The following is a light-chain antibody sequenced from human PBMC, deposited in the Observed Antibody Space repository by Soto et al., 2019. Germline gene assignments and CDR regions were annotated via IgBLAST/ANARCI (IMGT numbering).Light chain of an antibody. Sequence: QSVLTQPPSASGSPGQSVTISCTGTSSDVGGYNYVSWYQQHPGKAPKLMIYEVSKRPXXXPXXXSGSKSGNTASLTVSGXXXXXXXDYYCSSYAGSNLWVFGGGTKVTVL. CDR1: SSDVGGYNY. CDR2: EVS. J-gene: IGLJ3*02. V-gene: IGLV2-8*01. CDR3: SSYAGSNLWV.